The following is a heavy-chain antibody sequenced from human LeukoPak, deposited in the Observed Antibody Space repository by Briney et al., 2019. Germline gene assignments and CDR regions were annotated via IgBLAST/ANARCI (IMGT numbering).Heavy chain of an antibody. CDR2: IYDSGST. D-gene: IGHD1-26*01. J-gene: IGHJ4*01. Sequence: SETLSLTCAVSGYSISSGYYWGWIRQPPGKGLEWFGIIYDSGSTYYNPSLKSRVTISVDTSKNQFSLRVTSVTAADTAVYYCARHFVRSGSYWADYWGQGTLVTVSS. CDR1: GYSISSGYY. V-gene: IGHV4-38-2*01. CDR3: ARHFVRSGSYWADY.